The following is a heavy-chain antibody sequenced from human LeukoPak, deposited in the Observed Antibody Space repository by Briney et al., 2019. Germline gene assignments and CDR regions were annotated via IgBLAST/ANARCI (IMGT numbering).Heavy chain of an antibody. CDR3: ARGGVYGMDV. J-gene: IGHJ6*02. V-gene: IGHV3-74*01. CDR2: IISDGSST. D-gene: IGHD3-10*01. CDR1: GFTFSSYW. Sequence: GGSLRLSCAASGFTFSSYWMHWVRQAPGKGLVWVSRIISDGSSTSYADSVKGRFTISRDNAKNTLYLQMNSLRAEDTAVYYCARGGVYGMDVWGQGTTVTVSS.